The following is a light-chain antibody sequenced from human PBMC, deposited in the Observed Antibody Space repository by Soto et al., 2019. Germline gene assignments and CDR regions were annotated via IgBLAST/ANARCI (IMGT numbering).Light chain of an antibody. CDR1: QSIGNW. CDR3: LYDFKFPRT. J-gene: IGKJ1*01. V-gene: IGKV1-5*01. Sequence: DVPLTQAPSTLSASVGDRVTLTSRASQSIGNWLAWYQQRVGRAPRLLIYAASSLDDGVPSRFSGSGSGTDFTLTISSLQPEDSATYYCLYDFKFPRTFAQGTKVDIK. CDR2: AAS.